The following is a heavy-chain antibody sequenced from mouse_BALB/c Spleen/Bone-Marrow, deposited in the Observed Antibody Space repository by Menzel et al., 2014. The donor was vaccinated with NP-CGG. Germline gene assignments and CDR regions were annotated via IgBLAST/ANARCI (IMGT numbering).Heavy chain of an antibody. V-gene: IGHV14-3*02. J-gene: IGHJ4*01. CDR1: GFNIKYIY. CDR3: ARDDYDDYYAMEY. D-gene: IGHD2-4*01. CDR2: IDPANGNT. Sequence: EVQLQQSGAELVKPGASVKLSCTASGFNIKYIYMHWVKQRPEQGLEWIGRIDPANGNTKYEPKFQDKATITTDTSSNTAHLQLSSLTSEDDAVYYCARDDYDDYYAMEYWGQGTSVTVSS.